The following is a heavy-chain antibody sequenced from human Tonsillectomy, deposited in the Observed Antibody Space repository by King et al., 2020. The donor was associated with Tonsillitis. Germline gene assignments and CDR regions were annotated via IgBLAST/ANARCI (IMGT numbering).Heavy chain of an antibody. J-gene: IGHJ6*02. CDR2: ISWNSGSM. CDR1: GFTFDDYA. Sequence: EAQLVQSGGGLVRPGRSLRLSCAASGFTFDDYAMHWVRQVPGKGLEWVSGISWNSGSMEYADSVRGRFTISRDNAKNSLYLQMNSLRAEDTALYYCAKALGFTTSRYGMDVWGQGTTVTVSS. D-gene: IGHD2/OR15-2a*01. CDR3: AKALGFTTSRYGMDV. V-gene: IGHV3-9*01.